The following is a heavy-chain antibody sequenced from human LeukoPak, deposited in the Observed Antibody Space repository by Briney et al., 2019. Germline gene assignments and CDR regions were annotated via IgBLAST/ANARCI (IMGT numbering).Heavy chain of an antibody. CDR2: IKKDGSEK. Sequence: PGGSLRLSCAASGFTFSSYWMSWVRQAPGKGLEWVANIKKDGSEKYYVDSVKGRFTISRDNARNSLYLQMNSLRAEDTAVYYCARDLTIRVRGVIIYFDYWGQGTLVTVSS. CDR1: GFTFSSYW. D-gene: IGHD3-10*01. J-gene: IGHJ4*02. CDR3: ARDLTIRVRGVIIYFDY. V-gene: IGHV3-7*03.